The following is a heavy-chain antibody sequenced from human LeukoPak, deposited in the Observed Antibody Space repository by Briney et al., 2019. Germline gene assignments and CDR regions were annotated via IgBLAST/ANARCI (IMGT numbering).Heavy chain of an antibody. CDR3: AKDALAAAGIYYFGY. CDR1: GFTLSSYA. CDR2: ISGSGGST. V-gene: IGHV3-23*01. D-gene: IGHD6-13*01. J-gene: IGHJ4*02. Sequence: PGGSLRLSCAASGFTLSSYAMGWVRQAPGKGLEWVSAISGSGGSTYYADSVKGRFTISRDNSKNTLYLQMNSLRAEDTAVYYCAKDALAAAGIYYFGYWGQGTLVTVSS.